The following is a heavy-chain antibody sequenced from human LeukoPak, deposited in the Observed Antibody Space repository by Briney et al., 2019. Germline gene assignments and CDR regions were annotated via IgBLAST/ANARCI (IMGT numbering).Heavy chain of an antibody. J-gene: IGHJ6*02. D-gene: IGHD2-21*02. CDR3: ARDRGDQFVAPMDV. V-gene: IGHV3-21*01. CDR1: GFTFSSYS. CDR2: ISSSSSCI. Sequence: GGSLRLSCAASGFTFSSYSMNWVRQAPGKGLEWVSSISSSSSCIYYADSVKGRFTISRDNAKNSLYLQMNSLRAEDTAVYYCARDRGDQFVAPMDVWGQGTTVTVSS.